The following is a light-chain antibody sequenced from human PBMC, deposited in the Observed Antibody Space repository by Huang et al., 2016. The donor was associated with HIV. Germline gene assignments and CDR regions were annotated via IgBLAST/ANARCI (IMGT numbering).Light chain of an antibody. CDR3: HQYKIWPPYT. J-gene: IGKJ2*01. Sequence: EIVMTQSPATLSVSPGERAKVSCRTSQSVGSNLAWYQQKPGQAPRLLIYDAYTGATGVPARFSGSGSGTDFTLSISSLQSDDIAVYYCHQYKIWPPYTFGQGTKLEIK. CDR2: DAY. V-gene: IGKV3-15*01. CDR1: QSVGSN.